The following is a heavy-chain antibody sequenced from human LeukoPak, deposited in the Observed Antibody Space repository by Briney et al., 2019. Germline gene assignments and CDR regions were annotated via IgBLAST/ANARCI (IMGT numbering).Heavy chain of an antibody. D-gene: IGHD5-18*01. CDR2: ISYRGSP. CDR3: ARPDGYGWGAFDS. V-gene: IGHV4-39*01. CDR1: GDSIRTSSYY. Sequence: SETLSLTCTVSGDSIRTSSYYRAWIRQPPGKGLEWIGSISYRGSPYYIPSLKSRVTLFIDTSKNQFSLKVTSVTAADTAVYYCARPDGYGWGAFDSWGQGNMVTVSS. J-gene: IGHJ4*02.